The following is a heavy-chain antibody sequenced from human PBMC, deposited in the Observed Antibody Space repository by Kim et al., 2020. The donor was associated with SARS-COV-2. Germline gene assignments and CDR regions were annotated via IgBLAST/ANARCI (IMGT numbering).Heavy chain of an antibody. J-gene: IGHJ4*02. CDR3: ASEWPPDY. CDR2: IYYSGST. V-gene: IGHV4-59*01. D-gene: IGHD5-12*01. Sequence: SETLSLICTVSGGSISSYYWSWIRQPPGKGLEWIGYIYYSGSTNYNPSLKSRVTISVDTSKNQFSLKLSSVTAADTAVYYCASEWPPDYWGQGTLVTVSS. CDR1: GGSISSYY.